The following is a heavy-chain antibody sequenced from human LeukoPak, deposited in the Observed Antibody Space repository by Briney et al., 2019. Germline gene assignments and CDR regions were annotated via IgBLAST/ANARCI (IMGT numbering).Heavy chain of an antibody. D-gene: IGHD5-12*01. J-gene: IGHJ3*02. CDR2: ISYDGSNK. CDR3: AKDNVLVIHGYGGPGDAFDI. Sequence: GGSLRLSCAASGFTFSSYGMHWVRQAPGKGLEWVAVISYDGSNKYYADSVKGRFTISRDNSKNTLYLQMNSLRAEDTAVYYCAKDNVLVIHGYGGPGDAFDIWGQGTMVTVSS. V-gene: IGHV3-30*18. CDR1: GFTFSSYG.